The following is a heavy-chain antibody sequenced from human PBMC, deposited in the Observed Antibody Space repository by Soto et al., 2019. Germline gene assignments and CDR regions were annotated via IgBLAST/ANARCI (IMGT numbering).Heavy chain of an antibody. Sequence: QVQLEQSGAEVNKTGSSVKVSCKASEGTFSTHAISWVRQAPEEGLEWMVGIIPLFGTTNYAQKVQGRVTSISDKSTSTVAMELMSLRSKDTAIYYCAGGFMVRGGDAWFDTWGQGTLVPVYS. CDR3: AGGFMVRGGDAWFDT. CDR2: IIPLFGTT. J-gene: IGHJ5*02. V-gene: IGHV1-69*06. CDR1: EGTFSTHA. D-gene: IGHD3-10*01.